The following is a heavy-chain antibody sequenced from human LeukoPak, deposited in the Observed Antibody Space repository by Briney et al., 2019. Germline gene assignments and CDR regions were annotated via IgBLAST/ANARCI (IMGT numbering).Heavy chain of an antibody. J-gene: IGHJ3*02. Sequence: SETLSLTCTVSGDSISSYYWSWIRQPPEKGLGWIGDIYHSGSTNYNPSLKSRVTISVDTSKNQFSLKLNSVTAADTAVYYCARDEPVTHDAFDIWGQGTMVTVSS. D-gene: IGHD4-17*01. CDR2: IYHSGST. CDR1: GDSISSYY. V-gene: IGHV4-59*01. CDR3: ARDEPVTHDAFDI.